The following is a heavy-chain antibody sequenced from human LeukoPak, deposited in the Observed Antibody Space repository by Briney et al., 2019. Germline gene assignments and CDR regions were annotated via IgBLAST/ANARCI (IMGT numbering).Heavy chain of an antibody. Sequence: GGSLRLSCAASGFTFSSHGMHWVRQAPGKGLEWVAVISYDGSKNYYAESVKGRFTISRDNAMNTLYLQMNSLRAEDTAVYYCARHKHTYWDRAYYGMDVWGQGTTVTVSS. V-gene: IGHV3-30*03. J-gene: IGHJ6*02. D-gene: IGHD2-8*02. CDR2: ISYDGSKN. CDR3: ARHKHTYWDRAYYGMDV. CDR1: GFTFSSHG.